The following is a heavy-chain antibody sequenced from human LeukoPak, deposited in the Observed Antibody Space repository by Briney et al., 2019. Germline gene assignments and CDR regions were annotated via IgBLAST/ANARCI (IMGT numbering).Heavy chain of an antibody. J-gene: IGHJ4*02. Sequence: GGSLRLSCKVSGFTVSSNYMSWVRQAPGTGLEWVSIIYSGGYTHYADSVKGRFAISRDSPKNTLYLQMNSLRAEDTAVYYCARGIDYWGQGTLVTVSS. CDR2: IYSGGYT. CDR3: ARGIDY. CDR1: GFTVSSNY. V-gene: IGHV3-66*02.